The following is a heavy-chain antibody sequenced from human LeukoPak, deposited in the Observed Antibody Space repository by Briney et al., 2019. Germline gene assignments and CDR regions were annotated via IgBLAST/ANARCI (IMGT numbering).Heavy chain of an antibody. V-gene: IGHV3-23*01. CDR1: GFSLSTYA. J-gene: IGHJ5*02. CDR2: ISGAGGRT. Sequence: PGGSLRLSCVASGFSLSTYAMSWVRQAPGKGPERVSSISGAGGRTYYADSVKGRFTISRDNSKNTLYLQMDSLRAEDTAVYYCAKDRADNGDRLRFDPWGQGTLVTVSS. D-gene: IGHD4-17*01. CDR3: AKDRADNGDRLRFDP.